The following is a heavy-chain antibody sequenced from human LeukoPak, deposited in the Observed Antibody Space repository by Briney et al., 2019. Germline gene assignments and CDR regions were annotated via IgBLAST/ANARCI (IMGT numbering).Heavy chain of an antibody. CDR1: GGSISSLY. V-gene: IGHV4-59*08. J-gene: IGHJ4*02. CDR3: ARHRAYCRSFPFDH. D-gene: IGHD2-21*01. Sequence: PSETLSLTCSVSGGSISSLYWSWIRQPPGKGLEWIGYIYYTGSTNYNPSLKSRVTMFVDMSKNQFSLRLSSVTAADTAVYYCARHRAYCRSFPFDHWGQGTLVNVFS. CDR2: IYYTGST.